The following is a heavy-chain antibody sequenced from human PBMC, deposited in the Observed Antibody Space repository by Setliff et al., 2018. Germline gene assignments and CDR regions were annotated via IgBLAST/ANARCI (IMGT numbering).Heavy chain of an antibody. V-gene: IGHV3-7*01. CDR1: GFTFSTYW. D-gene: IGHD3-22*01. J-gene: IGHJ4*02. Sequence: GGSLRLSCTSSGFTFSTYWMSWVRQAPGKGLEWVANIKHDGSEKNYVDSVKGRFTISRDNAENSLYLQMNSLRAEDTAVYYCARGDSSGYYYVQEVFIDYWGQGTLVTVSS. CDR2: IKHDGSEK. CDR3: ARGDSSGYYYVQEVFIDY.